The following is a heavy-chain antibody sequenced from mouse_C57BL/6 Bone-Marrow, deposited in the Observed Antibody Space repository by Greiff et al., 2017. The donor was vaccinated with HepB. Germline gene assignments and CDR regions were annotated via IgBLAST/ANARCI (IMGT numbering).Heavy chain of an antibody. V-gene: IGHV14-4*01. CDR3: TTCGNYDFFFAY. Sequence: VQLKESGAELVRPGASVKLSCTASGFNIKDDYMHWVKQRPEQGLEWIGWIDPENGDTEYASKFQGKATITADTSSNTAYLQLSSLTSEDTAVYYCTTCGNYDFFFAYWGQGTLVTVSA. D-gene: IGHD2-4*01. CDR1: GFNIKDDY. J-gene: IGHJ3*01. CDR2: IDPENGDT.